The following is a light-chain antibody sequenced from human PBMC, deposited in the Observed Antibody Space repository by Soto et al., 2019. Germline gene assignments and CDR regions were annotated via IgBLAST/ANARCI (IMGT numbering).Light chain of an antibody. CDR2: RAS. J-gene: IGKJ1*01. CDR3: MQGTHWPWT. V-gene: IGKV2-30*02. CDR1: QSLVHRDGNTY. Sequence: DVEMTQSPLSLPVSLGQPASISCRSSQSLVHRDGNTYLTWFQQRPGQSPRRLISRASNRDSGVPDRFSGVGSGTDFTLKISRVETEDVAVYYCMQGTHWPWTLGQGTKVEIK.